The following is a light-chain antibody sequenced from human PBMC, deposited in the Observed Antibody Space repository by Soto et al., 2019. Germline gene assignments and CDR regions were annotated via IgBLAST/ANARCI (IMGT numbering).Light chain of an antibody. CDR3: CSYADTYV. CDR1: KSDVGGYNY. CDR2: DVT. Sequence: QSVPTQPRSVSGSPGQSVTISCTGTKSDVGGYNYVSWYQHHPGKAPKLVISDVTERPSGVPDRFSGSKSGNTASLTISGLQADDEADYCCCSYADTYVFGTGTKLTVL. V-gene: IGLV2-11*01. J-gene: IGLJ1*01.